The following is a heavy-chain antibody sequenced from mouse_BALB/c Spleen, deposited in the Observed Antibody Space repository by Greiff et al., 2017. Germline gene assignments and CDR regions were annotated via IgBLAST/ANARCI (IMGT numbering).Heavy chain of an antibody. D-gene: IGHD1-1*01. CDR3: ERCVYGGRDYYAMEY. CDR1: GFTFSSFG. J-gene: IGHJ4*01. CDR2: ISSGSSTI. Sequence: VQLVESGGGLVQPGGSRKLSCAASGFTFSSFGMHWVRQAPEKGLEWVAYISSGSSTIYYADTVKGRFTISRDNPKNTLFLQMTSLRSEDTAMYYCERCVYGGRDYYAMEYWGEGTSGTVSA. V-gene: IGHV5-17*02.